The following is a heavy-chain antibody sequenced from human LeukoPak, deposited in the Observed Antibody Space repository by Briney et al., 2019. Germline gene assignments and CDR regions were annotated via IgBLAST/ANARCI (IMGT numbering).Heavy chain of an antibody. V-gene: IGHV3-48*03. CDR3: ARDLAGYCSGGSCFDY. CDR1: GFTFSSYE. Sequence: GGSLRLSCAASGFTFSSYEMNWVRQAPGEGLEWVSYISSSGSTIYYADSVKGRFTISRDNAKNSLYLQMNSLRAEDTAVYYCARDLAGYCSGGSCFDYWGQGTLVTVSS. D-gene: IGHD2-15*01. CDR2: ISSSGSTI. J-gene: IGHJ4*02.